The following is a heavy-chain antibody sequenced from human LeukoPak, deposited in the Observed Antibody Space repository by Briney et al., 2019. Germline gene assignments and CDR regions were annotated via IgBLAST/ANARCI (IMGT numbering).Heavy chain of an antibody. V-gene: IGHV4-59*08. J-gene: IGHJ2*01. CDR1: GASISSYY. CDR3: ARRDVAVTFDL. Sequence: SETLSLTCTVSGASISSYYWSWIRQPPGKGLEWIGYIYYTGSTNYNPSLKSRVTISVDTSENQFSLKLSSVTAADTAVYYCARRDVAVTFDLWGRGTLVTVSS. CDR2: IYYTGST. D-gene: IGHD6-19*01.